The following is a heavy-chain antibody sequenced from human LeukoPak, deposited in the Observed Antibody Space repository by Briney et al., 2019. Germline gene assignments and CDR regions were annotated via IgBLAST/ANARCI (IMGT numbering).Heavy chain of an antibody. V-gene: IGHV1-2*02. CDR2: INPNSGGT. D-gene: IGHD3-9*01. CDR3: ARDLHYDILTGRHLNYYYYYMDG. Sequence: ASLTVSSTASGYTFTGYYMHWVRQAPGQGLEWMGWINPNSGGTNYAQKFQGRVTMTRDTSISTAYMELSRLRSDDTAVYYCARDLHYDILTGRHLNYYYYYMDGWGKGTTVTISS. CDR1: GYTFTGYY. J-gene: IGHJ6*03.